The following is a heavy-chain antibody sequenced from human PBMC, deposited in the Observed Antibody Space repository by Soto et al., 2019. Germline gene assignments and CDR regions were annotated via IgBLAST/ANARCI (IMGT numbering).Heavy chain of an antibody. CDR2: IYYSGST. D-gene: IGHD2-2*01. V-gene: IGHV4-59*01. CDR1: GGSISSYY. Sequence: PSETLSLTCTVSGGSISSYYWSWIRQPPGKGLEWIGYIYYSGSTNYNPSLKSRVTISVDTSKNQFSLKLSSVTAADTAVYYCARDYCSSTSCYEGLFDYWGQGTLVTVSS. J-gene: IGHJ4*02. CDR3: ARDYCSSTSCYEGLFDY.